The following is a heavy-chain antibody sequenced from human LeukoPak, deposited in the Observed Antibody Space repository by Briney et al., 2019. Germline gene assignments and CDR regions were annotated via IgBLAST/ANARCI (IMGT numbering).Heavy chain of an antibody. CDR3: ARGVDI. CDR1: GGSICSYY. CDR2: IYYSGST. V-gene: IGHV4-59*01. Sequence: SETLSLTCTVSGGSICSYYWSWIRQPPGKGLEWIGYIYYSGSTNYNPSLKSRVTISVDTSKNQFSLKLSSVTAADTAVYYCARGVDIWGQGTMVTVSS. J-gene: IGHJ3*02.